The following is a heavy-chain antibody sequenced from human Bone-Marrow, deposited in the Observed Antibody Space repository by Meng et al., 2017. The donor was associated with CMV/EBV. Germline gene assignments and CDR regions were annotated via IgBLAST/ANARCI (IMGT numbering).Heavy chain of an antibody. CDR1: GFTVSSNY. V-gene: IGHV3-66*02. J-gene: IGHJ4*02. CDR3: SRYRNRCYFDY. CDR2: IYSGGST. D-gene: IGHD2-8*01. Sequence: LSLTCAASGFTVSSNYMSWVRQAPGKGLEWVSVIYSGGSTYYADSVKGRFTISRDNSKNTLYLQMNSLRAEDTAVYYCSRYRNRCYFDYWGQGMLVTVSS.